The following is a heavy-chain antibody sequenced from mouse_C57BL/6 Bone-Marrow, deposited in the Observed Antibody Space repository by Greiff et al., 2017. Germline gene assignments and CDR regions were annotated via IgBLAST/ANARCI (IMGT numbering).Heavy chain of an antibody. CDR2: IWTGGGT. CDR1: GFSLTSYA. D-gene: IGHD2-3*01. J-gene: IGHJ1*03. V-gene: IGHV2-9-1*01. Sequence: VQRVESGPGLVAPSQSLSITCTVSGFSLTSYAISWVRQPPGKGLEWLGVIWTGGGTNYNSALKSRLSISKDNSKSEVYIKMNSLQTDDTARYYCARKCDGYPRYWYFDVWGTGTTVTVSS. CDR3: ARKCDGYPRYWYFDV.